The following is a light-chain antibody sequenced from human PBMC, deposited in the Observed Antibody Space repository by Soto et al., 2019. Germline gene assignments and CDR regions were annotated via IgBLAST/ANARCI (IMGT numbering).Light chain of an antibody. CDR2: DAF. CDR1: QSISSW. V-gene: IGKV1-5*01. CDR3: QQYNSYSPLT. Sequence: DIQMTQSPSSLSASVGDRVTITCRASQSISSWLAWYQQKPGKAPKLLIFDAFSLGSGVPSRFSGSRSGTEFTLTISSLQPDDYATYYCQQYNSYSPLTFGGGTKVEIK. J-gene: IGKJ4*01.